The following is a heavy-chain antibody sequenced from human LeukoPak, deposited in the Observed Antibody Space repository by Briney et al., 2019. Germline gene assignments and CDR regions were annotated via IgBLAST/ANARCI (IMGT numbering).Heavy chain of an antibody. CDR3: AKEPPHIVVVPAAPSP. Sequence: GGSLRLSCAASGFTFSSYGMHWVRQAPAKGLEWVAFIRYDGSNKYYADSVKGRFTISRDNSKNTLYLQMNSLRAEDTAVYYCAKEPPHIVVVPAAPSPRGQGTLVTVSS. V-gene: IGHV3-30*02. CDR1: GFTFSSYG. CDR2: IRYDGSNK. D-gene: IGHD2-2*01. J-gene: IGHJ4*02.